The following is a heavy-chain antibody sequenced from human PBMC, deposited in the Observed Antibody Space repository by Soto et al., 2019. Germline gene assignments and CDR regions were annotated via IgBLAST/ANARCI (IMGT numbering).Heavy chain of an antibody. CDR2: IIPIFGTA. Sequence: QVQLVQSGAEVKKPGSSVKVSCKASGGTFSSYAISWVRQAPGQGLEWMGGIIPIFGTANYAQKFQGRVTITADESTSTAYMELSSLRSEDTAVYYCAAGGSIRIAVAGNSYNWFDPWGQGTLVTVSS. D-gene: IGHD6-13*01. V-gene: IGHV1-69*01. J-gene: IGHJ5*02. CDR3: AAGGSIRIAVAGNSYNWFDP. CDR1: GGTFSSYA.